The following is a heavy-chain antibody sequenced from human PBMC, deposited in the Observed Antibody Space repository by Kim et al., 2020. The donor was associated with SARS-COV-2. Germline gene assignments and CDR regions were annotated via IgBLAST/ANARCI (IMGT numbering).Heavy chain of an antibody. Sequence: GGSLRLSCAASGFTFDDYTMHWVRQAPGKGLEWVSLISWDGGSTYYADSVKGRFTISRDNSKNSLYLQMNSLRTEDTALYYCAKDIGSSWYTGYYYGMDVWGQGTTVTVSS. CDR2: ISWDGGST. V-gene: IGHV3-43*01. J-gene: IGHJ6*02. D-gene: IGHD6-13*01. CDR1: GFTFDDYT. CDR3: AKDIGSSWYTGYYYGMDV.